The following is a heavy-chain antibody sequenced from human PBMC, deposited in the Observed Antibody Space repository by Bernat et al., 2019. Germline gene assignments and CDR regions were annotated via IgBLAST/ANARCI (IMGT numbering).Heavy chain of an antibody. V-gene: IGHV3-23*01. J-gene: IGHJ2*01. CDR2: ISGSGSSA. D-gene: IGHD3-10*01. CDR3: AKESYYFDL. Sequence: EVQVLESGGGLVQPGGSLRLSCAASGFTFSDYAMSWVRQAPGRGLEWVSSISGSGSSAYYADSVKGRFTISRDNSMNTLYLQMNSLRVEDTAAYYCAKESYYFDLWGRGTLVTVSS. CDR1: GFTFSDYA.